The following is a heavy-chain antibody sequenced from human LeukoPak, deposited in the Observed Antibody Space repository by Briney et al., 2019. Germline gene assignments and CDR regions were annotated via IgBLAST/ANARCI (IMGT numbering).Heavy chain of an antibody. V-gene: IGHV1-18*01. J-gene: IGHJ5*02. D-gene: IGHD6-13*01. CDR1: GYSFTSYG. Sequence: GASVKVSCKAYGYSFTSYGITWVRQAPGQGLEWMGWISGYNGKRNYAQKIQGRVTMTADTSTNTAYMELRSLRSEDTAVYYCAREGTHNNIWYHWFDPWGQGTLVTVSS. CDR2: ISGYNGKR. CDR3: AREGTHNNIWYHWFDP.